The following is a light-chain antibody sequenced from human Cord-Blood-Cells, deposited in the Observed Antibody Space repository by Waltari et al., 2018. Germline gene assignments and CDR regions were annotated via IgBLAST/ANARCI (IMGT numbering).Light chain of an antibody. CDR3: CSYAGSSTWV. CDR2: EGS. J-gene: IGLJ3*02. V-gene: IGLV2-23*01. Sequence: QSALTQPASVSGSPGQSITISCTGTSSDVGSYNLVSWYQHHPGNAPKPMIYEGSKRPSGVSNRFSGSKSGNTASLTISGLQAEDEADYYCCSYAGSSTWVFGGGTKLTVL. CDR1: SSDVGSYNL.